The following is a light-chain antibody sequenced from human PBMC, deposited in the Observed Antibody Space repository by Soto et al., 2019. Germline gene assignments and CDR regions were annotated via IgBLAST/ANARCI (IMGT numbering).Light chain of an antibody. CDR1: SSDVGGYNY. CDR3: CSYTNRATYV. V-gene: IGLV2-14*01. CDR2: EVS. Sequence: QSVLTQPASVSGSPGQSITISCTGTSSDVGGYNYVSWYQQHPGKAPKLMIYEVSNRPSGVSNRFSGSKSGNTASLTISGLQAEDEADYYCCSYTNRATYVFGTGTKVTVL. J-gene: IGLJ1*01.